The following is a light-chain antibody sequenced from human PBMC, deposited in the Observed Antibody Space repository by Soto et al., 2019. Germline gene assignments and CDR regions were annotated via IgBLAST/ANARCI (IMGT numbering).Light chain of an antibody. V-gene: IGKV3-20*01. CDR2: GTS. Sequence: EVVLTQSPGTLSLSPGERATLSCRASQSVVSSYLAWYQQKPGQAPRLLIYGTSRRTTGIPDRFSSSWSGTDFTRTISRLEPEDVAVYFCHQYGSSPWTFGQGTKVELK. CDR3: HQYGSSPWT. J-gene: IGKJ1*01. CDR1: QSVVSSY.